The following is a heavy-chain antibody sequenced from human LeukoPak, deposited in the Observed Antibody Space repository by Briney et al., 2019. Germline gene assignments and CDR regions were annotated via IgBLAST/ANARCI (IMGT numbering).Heavy chain of an antibody. CDR2: ISGGGGST. CDR3: ARDLSYDSSGYYD. J-gene: IGHJ4*02. CDR1: GFTFSRYG. V-gene: IGHV3-23*01. D-gene: IGHD3-22*01. Sequence: GGCLRLSCAASGFTFSRYGMSWVRQAPGKGLGWVSAISGGGGSTYYADSAKGRFTISRDNSKNTLFLQMNSLRAEDTALYYCARDLSYDSSGYYDWGQGTLVTVSS.